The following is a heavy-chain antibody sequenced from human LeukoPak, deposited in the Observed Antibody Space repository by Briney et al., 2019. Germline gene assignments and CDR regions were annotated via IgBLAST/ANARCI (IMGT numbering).Heavy chain of an antibody. D-gene: IGHD2-2*01. V-gene: IGHV4-34*01. CDR3: ARSRGIVVVPAAMGYAFDI. CDR1: GGSFSGYY. Sequence: PSETLSLTCAVYGGSFSGYYWSWIRQPPGKGLEWIGEINHSGSTNYNPSLKSRVTISVDTSKNQFSLKLSSVTAADTAVYYCARSRGIVVVPAAMGYAFDIWGQGTMVTVSS. J-gene: IGHJ3*02. CDR2: INHSGST.